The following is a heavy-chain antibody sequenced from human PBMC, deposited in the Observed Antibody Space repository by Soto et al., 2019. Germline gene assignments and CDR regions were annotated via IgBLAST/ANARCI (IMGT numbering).Heavy chain of an antibody. CDR2: IYYSGST. D-gene: IGHD2-2*02. CDR3: ARVPYRNWFDP. CDR1: GGSISSGGYY. J-gene: IGHJ5*02. V-gene: IGHV4-31*03. Sequence: PSETLSLTCTGSGGSISSGGYYWSWIRQHPGKGLEWIGYIYYSGSTYYNPSLKSRVTISVDTSKNQFSLKLSSVTAADTAVYYCARVPYRNWFDPWGQGTLVTVSS.